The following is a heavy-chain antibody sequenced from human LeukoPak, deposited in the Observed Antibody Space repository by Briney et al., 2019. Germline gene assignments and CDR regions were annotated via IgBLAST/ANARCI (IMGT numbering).Heavy chain of an antibody. D-gene: IGHD3-22*01. CDR1: GFTFSNYG. CDR3: ARNYYDSSGYQEATFNY. J-gene: IGHJ4*02. Sequence: GGSLRLSCAASGFTFSNYGMHWVRQAPGKGLEWVAGIWYDGGYKYYADSVKGRFTISRDNSKNTLFLQMDSLRAEDTAVYYCARNYYDSSGYQEATFNYWGQGTLVTVSS. CDR2: IWYDGGYK. V-gene: IGHV3-33*01.